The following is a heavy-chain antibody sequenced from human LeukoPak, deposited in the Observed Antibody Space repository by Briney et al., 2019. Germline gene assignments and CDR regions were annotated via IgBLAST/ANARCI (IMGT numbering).Heavy chain of an antibody. V-gene: IGHV3-74*01. D-gene: IGHD3-10*01. Sequence: GGSLRLSCAASGFTFSNYWVHWVRQAPGKGLVWVSRINRDGSTTNYADSVKGRFTVSRDNAKNTLNLQMNSLRAEDTAVYYCARDRRSGESSEIDFWGQGTLVTVSS. CDR1: GFTFSNYW. CDR2: INRDGSTT. CDR3: ARDRRSGESSEIDF. J-gene: IGHJ4*02.